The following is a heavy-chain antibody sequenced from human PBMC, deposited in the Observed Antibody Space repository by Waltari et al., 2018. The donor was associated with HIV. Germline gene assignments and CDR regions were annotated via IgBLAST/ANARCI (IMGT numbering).Heavy chain of an antibody. CDR3: ALVLRYFDWLLNDY. D-gene: IGHD3-9*01. CDR2: ISSSGSTI. CDR1: GFPFSSYE. Sequence: EVQLVESGGGLVQPGGSLRLSCAASGFPFSSYEMNWVRQAPGKGLEWVSYISSSGSTIYYADSVKGRFTISRDNAKNSLYLQMNSLRAEDTAVYYCALVLRYFDWLLNDYWGQGTLVTVSS. J-gene: IGHJ4*02. V-gene: IGHV3-48*03.